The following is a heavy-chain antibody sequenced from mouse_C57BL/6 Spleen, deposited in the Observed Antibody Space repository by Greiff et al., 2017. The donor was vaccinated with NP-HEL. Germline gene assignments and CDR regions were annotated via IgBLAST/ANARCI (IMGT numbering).Heavy chain of an antibody. CDR1: GYTFTSYW. V-gene: IGHV1-61*01. D-gene: IGHD1-1*01. Sequence: VQLQQPGAELVRPGSSVKLSCKASGYTFTSYWMDWVKQRPGQGLEWIGNIYPSDSETHYNQKFKDKATLTVDKSSSTAYMQLSSLTSEDSAVYYCARSTTVVATHYYAMDYWGQGTSVTVSS. CDR3: ARSTTVVATHYYAMDY. CDR2: IYPSDSET. J-gene: IGHJ4*01.